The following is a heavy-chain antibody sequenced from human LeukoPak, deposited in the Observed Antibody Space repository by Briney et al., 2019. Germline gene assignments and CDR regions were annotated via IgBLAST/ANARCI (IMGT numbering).Heavy chain of an antibody. Sequence: GESLKISCKGSGYSFTSYWIGWVRQMPGKGLEWMGIIYPGESGTRHSPSFQGQVTTSADKSISTAYLQWSSLKASDTAMYYCATAGGDSSGLDAFDIWGQGTMVTVSS. D-gene: IGHD3-22*01. J-gene: IGHJ3*02. CDR3: ATAGGDSSGLDAFDI. CDR2: IYPGESGT. CDR1: GYSFTSYW. V-gene: IGHV5-51*01.